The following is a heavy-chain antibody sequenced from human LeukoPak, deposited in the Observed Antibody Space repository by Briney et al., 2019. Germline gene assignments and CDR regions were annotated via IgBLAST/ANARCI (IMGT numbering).Heavy chain of an antibody. CDR3: AKGIDRTKNPVWGYYFDR. CDR2: IGYNTGVI. D-gene: IGHD1-14*01. Sequence: GGSLRLSCAASGFSFDDYAMHWVRQAPGKGLEWVSGIGYNTGVIDYAGSVKGRFTISRDNAKNSLYLQMNSLRAEDTALYYCAKGIDRTKNPVWGYYFDRWGQGTLVTVSS. J-gene: IGHJ4*02. V-gene: IGHV3-9*01. CDR1: GFSFDDYA.